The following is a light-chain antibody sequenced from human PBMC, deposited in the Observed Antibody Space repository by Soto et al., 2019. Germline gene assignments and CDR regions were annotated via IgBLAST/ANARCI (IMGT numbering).Light chain of an antibody. CDR3: QQSYSTPYT. CDR2: AAS. V-gene: IGKV1-39*01. CDR1: QSISSY. Sequence: DLQMTQSPSSLSASVGDRVTITCRASQSISSYLNWYQQKPGKVPKLLIYAASSLQSGVPSRFSGSGSGTDFTLTISSLQPEDFATYYCQQSYSTPYTFGQGTKLAIK. J-gene: IGKJ2*01.